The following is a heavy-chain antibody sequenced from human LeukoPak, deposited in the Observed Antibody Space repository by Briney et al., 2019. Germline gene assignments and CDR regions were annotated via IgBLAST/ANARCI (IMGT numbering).Heavy chain of an antibody. CDR2: IIPIFGTA. CDR1: GGTFSSYA. CDR3: AGDSSSSGHYFDY. J-gene: IGHJ4*02. D-gene: IGHD6-6*01. Sequence: SVKVSCKASGGTFSSYAISWVRQAPGQGLEWMGGIIPIFGTANYAQKFQGRVTITTDESTSTAYMELSSLRSEDTAVHYCAGDSSSSGHYFDYWGQGTLVTVSS. V-gene: IGHV1-69*05.